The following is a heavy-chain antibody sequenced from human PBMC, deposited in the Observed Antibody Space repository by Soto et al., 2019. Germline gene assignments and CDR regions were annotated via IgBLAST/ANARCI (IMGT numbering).Heavy chain of an antibody. CDR1: AYSFTTYW. D-gene: IGHD5-18*01. J-gene: IGHJ6*02. CDR2: IYPGDSDT. V-gene: IGHV5-51*01. CDR3: ARHRGYSCYDCMGG. Sequence: GESLKISCKGSAYSFTTYWIGWVRHMPGKGLEWMGIIYPGDSDTRYSPSFQGQVTISADKSISTAYLQWSSLKASDTAMYYCARHRGYSCYDCMGGLHQVTTVA.